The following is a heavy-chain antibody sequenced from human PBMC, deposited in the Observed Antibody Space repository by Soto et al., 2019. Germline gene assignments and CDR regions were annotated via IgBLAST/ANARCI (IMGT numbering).Heavy chain of an antibody. Sequence: QVQLVQSGAEVKKPGSSVKVSCKASGGTFSSYTISWVRQAPGQGLEWMGRIIPILGIANYAQKFQGRVTISADKYTSTAYMELSSLRSEDTAVYYCARDQRCSGGSCSHLDYWGQGTLVTVYS. CDR3: ARDQRCSGGSCSHLDY. V-gene: IGHV1-69*08. CDR2: IIPILGIA. J-gene: IGHJ4*02. D-gene: IGHD2-15*01. CDR1: GGTFSSYT.